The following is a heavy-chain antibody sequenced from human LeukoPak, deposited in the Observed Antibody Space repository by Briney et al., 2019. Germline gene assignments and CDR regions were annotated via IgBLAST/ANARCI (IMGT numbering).Heavy chain of an antibody. Sequence: GGSLRLSCAASGFTFSSRAMHWVRQAPGKGLEWVAVISYDGSNKYYADSVKGRFTISRDNSKNTLYLQMNSLRAEDTAVYYCLPRGQWLVDDWGQGTLVTVSS. J-gene: IGHJ4*02. V-gene: IGHV3-30*04. D-gene: IGHD6-19*01. CDR1: GFTFSSRA. CDR3: LPRGQWLVDD. CDR2: ISYDGSNK.